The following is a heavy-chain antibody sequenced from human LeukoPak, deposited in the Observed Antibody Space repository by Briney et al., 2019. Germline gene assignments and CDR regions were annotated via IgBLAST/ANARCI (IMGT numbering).Heavy chain of an antibody. J-gene: IGHJ4*02. Sequence: ASETLSLTCAVYGGSFSGYYWSWIRQPPGKGLEWIGEINHSGSTNYNPSLKSRVTISVDTSKNQFSLKLSSVTAADTAAYYCARGMASVLDYWGQGTLVTVSS. CDR2: INHSGST. CDR3: ARGMASVLDY. D-gene: IGHD3-3*01. CDR1: GGSFSGYY. V-gene: IGHV4-34*01.